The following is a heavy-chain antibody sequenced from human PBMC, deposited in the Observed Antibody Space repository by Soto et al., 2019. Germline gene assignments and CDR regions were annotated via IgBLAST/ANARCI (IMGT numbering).Heavy chain of an antibody. J-gene: IGHJ4*02. CDR1: GGSISSSSYF. Sequence: ASETLSLTCTVSGGSISSSSYFWGWIRQPPGKGLEWIGSIYYSGSTYYNPSLKSRVTISVDTSKNQFSLKLSSVTAADTAVYYCASIVAATNYFDCWGQGTLVTVSS. CDR2: IYYSGST. D-gene: IGHD2-15*01. CDR3: ASIVAATNYFDC. V-gene: IGHV4-39*01.